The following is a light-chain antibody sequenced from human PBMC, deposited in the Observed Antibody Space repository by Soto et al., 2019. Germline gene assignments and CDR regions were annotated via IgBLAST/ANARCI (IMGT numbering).Light chain of an antibody. Sequence: EIVLTQSPATLSLSPGERATLSCRASQSISSYLAWYQQKPGQAPRRLIYDASIRATGIPARFSGSGSGTDFTLTISSLEPEACALYYCQQRSKWPPITFGQGTRLEIK. CDR2: DAS. J-gene: IGKJ5*01. CDR1: QSISSY. CDR3: QQRSKWPPIT. V-gene: IGKV3-11*01.